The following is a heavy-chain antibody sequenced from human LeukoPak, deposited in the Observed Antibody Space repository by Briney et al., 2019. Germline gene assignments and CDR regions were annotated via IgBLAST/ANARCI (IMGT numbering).Heavy chain of an antibody. J-gene: IGHJ4*02. D-gene: IGHD2-2*01. V-gene: IGHV3-74*01. CDR1: GFTFSSYA. CDR2: INSDGSGT. Sequence: GGSLRLSCAASGFTFSSYAMSWVRQAPGKGLVWVSRINSDGSGTSYADSVKGRFTISRDNAKNTLYLQMNSLRAEDTAVYYCARRVVVPAAPYYFDYWGQGTLVTVSS. CDR3: ARRVVVPAAPYYFDY.